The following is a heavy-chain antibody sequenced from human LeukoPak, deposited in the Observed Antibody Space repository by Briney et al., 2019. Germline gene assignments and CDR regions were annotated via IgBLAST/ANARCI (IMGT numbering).Heavy chain of an antibody. Sequence: SGTLSLTCAVYGGSFSGYYWTWIRQPPGKGLEWIGEINPSGRTSYNPSLKSRLTISVDASKNQFSLNLRSLTAADTAVYYCARGRQEVSMIVVVMTAVSYYLDVWGKGTTVTVS. D-gene: IGHD3-22*01. J-gene: IGHJ6*03. CDR3: ARGRQEVSMIVVVMTAVSYYLDV. V-gene: IGHV4-34*01. CDR2: INPSGRT. CDR1: GGSFSGYY.